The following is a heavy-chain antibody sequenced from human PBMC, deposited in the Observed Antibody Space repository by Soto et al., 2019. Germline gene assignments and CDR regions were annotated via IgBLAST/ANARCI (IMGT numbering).Heavy chain of an antibody. D-gene: IGHD6-6*01. CDR2: MYYTGNK. CDR1: GGSISSSTYY. V-gene: IGHV4-39*01. Sequence: PSETLSLTCTVSGGSISSSTYYWDWIRQPPGKGLEWIGAMYYTGNKNYNPSLESRVTMSVDTSKNQFSLKLSSVTPTDTAVHYCARRSSSSLGSLFDPWGRGILVTVS. J-gene: IGHJ5*02. CDR3: ARRSSSSLGSLFDP.